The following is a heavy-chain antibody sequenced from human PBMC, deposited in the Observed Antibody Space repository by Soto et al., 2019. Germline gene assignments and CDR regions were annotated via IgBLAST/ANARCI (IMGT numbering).Heavy chain of an antibody. CDR3: ARVRYCSGGSCNAVTPTWYFDL. CDR1: GGTFSSYA. J-gene: IGHJ2*01. CDR2: IIPIFGTA. V-gene: IGHV1-69*01. Sequence: QVQLVQSGAEVKKPGSSVKVSCKASGGTFSSYAISWMRQAPGQGLEWMGGIIPIFGTANYAQMFQGRVTITADESTSTAYLELSSLRSADTAVYYCARVRYCSGGSCNAVTPTWYFDLWGRGTLVTVSS. D-gene: IGHD2-15*01.